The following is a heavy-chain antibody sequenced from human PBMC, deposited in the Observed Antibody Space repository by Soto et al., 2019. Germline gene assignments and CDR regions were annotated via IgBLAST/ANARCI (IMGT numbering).Heavy chain of an antibody. J-gene: IGHJ4*02. V-gene: IGHV3-64D*08. CDR2: ISSNGGST. CDR3: VKDPAYCSGGSCYSTPFDY. CDR1: GFTFSSYA. D-gene: IGHD2-15*01. Sequence: GESLKISCSASGFTFSSYAMHWVRQAPGKGLEYVSAISSNGGSTYYADSVKGRFTISRDNSKNTLYLQMSSLRAEDTAVYYCVKDPAYCSGGSCYSTPFDYWGQGTLVTVSS.